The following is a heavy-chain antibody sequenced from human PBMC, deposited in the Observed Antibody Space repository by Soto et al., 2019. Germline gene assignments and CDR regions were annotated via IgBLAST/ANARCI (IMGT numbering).Heavy chain of an antibody. CDR3: TRRITMVRGVTNEDYYYYGMDV. D-gene: IGHD3-10*01. Sequence: EVQLVESGGGLVQPGGSLKLSCAASGFTFSGSAMHWVRQASGKGLEWVGRIRSKANSYATAYAASVKGRFTISRDDSKNTAYLQMNSLKTEDTAVYYCTRRITMVRGVTNEDYYYYGMDVWGQGTTVTVSS. CDR2: IRSKANSYAT. CDR1: GFTFSGSA. V-gene: IGHV3-73*02. J-gene: IGHJ6*02.